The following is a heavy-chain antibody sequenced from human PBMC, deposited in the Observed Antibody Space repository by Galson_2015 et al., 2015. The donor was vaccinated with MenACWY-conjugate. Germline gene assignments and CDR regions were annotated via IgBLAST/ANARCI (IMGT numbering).Heavy chain of an antibody. D-gene: IGHD1-1*01. V-gene: IGHV1-18*03. CDR1: GYTFTKYG. Sequence: QSGAEVKEPGASLKVSCKASGYTFTKYGISWVRQAPGQGLEWMGWISGYSGNTNYAQKFQGRVTMTTDTSTSTAFMELRSLRFDDMAVYYCTRGGTSQELERRLDHAFDIWGQGTMVTVSS. J-gene: IGHJ3*02. CDR3: TRGGTSQELERRLDHAFDI. CDR2: ISGYSGNT.